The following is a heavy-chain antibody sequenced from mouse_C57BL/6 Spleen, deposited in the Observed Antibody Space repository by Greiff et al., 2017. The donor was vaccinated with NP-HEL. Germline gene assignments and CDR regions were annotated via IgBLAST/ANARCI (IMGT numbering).Heavy chain of an antibody. V-gene: IGHV1-82*01. D-gene: IGHD2-3*01. Sequence: VQLQQSGPELVKPGASVKISCKASGYAFSSSWMNWVKQRPGKGLEWIGRIYPGDGDTNYNGKFKGKATLTADKSSSTAYMQLSSLTSEDSAVYFCARLRGSDDGHYFDYWGQGTTLTVSS. CDR1: GYAFSSSW. CDR2: IYPGDGDT. J-gene: IGHJ2*01. CDR3: ARLRGSDDGHYFDY.